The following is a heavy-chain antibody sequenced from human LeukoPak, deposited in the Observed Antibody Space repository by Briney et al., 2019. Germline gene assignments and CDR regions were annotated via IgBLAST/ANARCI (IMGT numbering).Heavy chain of an antibody. CDR2: IYYSGST. CDR1: GGSISSGGYY. Sequence: SETLSLTCTVSGGSISSGGYYWSWIRQHPGKGLEWIGYIYYSGSTYYNPSLKSRVTISVDTSKNQFSLKLSSVTAADTAVYYCARDNQLNLDYWGQGTLVTVSS. V-gene: IGHV4-31*03. CDR3: ARDNQLNLDY. J-gene: IGHJ4*02. D-gene: IGHD2-2*01.